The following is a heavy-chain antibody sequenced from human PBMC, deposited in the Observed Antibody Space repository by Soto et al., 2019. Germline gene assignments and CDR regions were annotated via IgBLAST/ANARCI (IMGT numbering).Heavy chain of an antibody. CDR2: FYNSGST. Sequence: NPSETLSLTCTVSGGSISSYYWSWIRQPPGKGLEWIGYFYNSGSTNYNPSLKSRATISVDTSKNQFSLTLTSVTAADTAVYYCARFHKYSEANWFDPWGQGTLVTVSS. CDR1: GGSISSYY. D-gene: IGHD2-15*01. CDR3: ARFHKYSEANWFDP. J-gene: IGHJ5*02. V-gene: IGHV4-59*08.